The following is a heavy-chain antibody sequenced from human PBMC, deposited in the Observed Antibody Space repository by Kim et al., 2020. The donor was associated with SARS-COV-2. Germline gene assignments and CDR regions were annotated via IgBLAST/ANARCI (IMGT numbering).Heavy chain of an antibody. J-gene: IGHJ4*02. D-gene: IGHD1-1*01. Sequence: FPISRDNSKNTLYLQMNSLRAEDTAVYYCARGYVSLSTTGTTRVGYYFDYWGQGTLVTVSS. CDR3: ARGYVSLSTTGTTRVGYYFDY. V-gene: IGHV3-30*07.